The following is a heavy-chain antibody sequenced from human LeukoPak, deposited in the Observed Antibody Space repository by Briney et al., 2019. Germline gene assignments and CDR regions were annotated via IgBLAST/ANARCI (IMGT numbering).Heavy chain of an antibody. J-gene: IGHJ4*02. CDR2: IYYSGST. D-gene: IGHD4-23*01. CDR1: GGSISSGDYY. CDR3: AREVSRWPYYFDY. Sequence: SQTLSLTCTVSGGSISSGDYYWGWIRQPPGKGLEWIGYIYYSGSTYYNPSLKSRVTISVDTSKNQFSLKLSSVTAADTAVYYCAREVSRWPYYFDYWGQGTLVTVSS. V-gene: IGHV4-30-4*01.